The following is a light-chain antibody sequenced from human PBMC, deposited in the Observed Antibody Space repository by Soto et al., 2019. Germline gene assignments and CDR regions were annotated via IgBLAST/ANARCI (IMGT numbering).Light chain of an antibody. CDR3: CSSAPESTYV. CDR2: RGT. Sequence: QSVLAQPASVSGSPGQSITISCTGTSNVVGAYDSVSWYQQHPHKAPQVIIYRGTQRPSGASNRFSASTSGNAASLTISGLQADDEADYFCCSSAPESTYVCGTGTKVTVL. CDR1: SNVVGAYDS. V-gene: IGLV2-23*01. J-gene: IGLJ1*01.